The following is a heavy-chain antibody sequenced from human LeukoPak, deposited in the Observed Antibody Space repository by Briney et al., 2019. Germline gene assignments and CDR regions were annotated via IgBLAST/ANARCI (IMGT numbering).Heavy chain of an antibody. V-gene: IGHV1-18*01. CDR3: ASVTLSAYDGDY. D-gene: IGHD5-12*01. CDR2: ISPYNGGT. Sequence: ASVKVSCKASGYTFTSYGITWVRQAPGQGLEWMGWISPYNGGTNYAQKLQGRVTMTTDTSTSTAYMELRSLRSDDTAVYYCASVTLSAYDGDYRGQGTLVTVSS. J-gene: IGHJ4*02. CDR1: GYTFTSYG.